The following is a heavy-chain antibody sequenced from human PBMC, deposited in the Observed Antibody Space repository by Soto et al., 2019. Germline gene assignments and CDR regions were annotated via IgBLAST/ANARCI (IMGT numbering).Heavy chain of an antibody. CDR1: GFVFSSYW. CDR2: INNHGSST. V-gene: IGHV3-74*01. J-gene: IGHJ2*01. Sequence: EVQLVESGGDLVQPGGSLRLSCTASGFVFSSYWMHWVRQAPGKGLVWVSRINNHGSSTSYADSVNGRLTLSRDNAKNTLYLHMNSLRAEDRAIYYCARGMQGSRYFDLWGRGTLVTVSS. CDR3: ARGMQGSRYFDL.